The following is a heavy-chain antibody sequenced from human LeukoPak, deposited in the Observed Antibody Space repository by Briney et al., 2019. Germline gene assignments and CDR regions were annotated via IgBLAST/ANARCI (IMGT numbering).Heavy chain of an antibody. CDR1: GFTFSSLW. Sequence: PGGSLRLSCAASGFTFSSLWMGWLRQAPGKGQEWVANIKPDGSDTYYVDSVRDRFTISRDNSKNTLYLQMNSLRAEDTAVYYCAKVGSGGSSWYAGPFDYWGQGTLVTVSS. CDR3: AKVGSGGSSWYAGPFDY. J-gene: IGHJ4*02. V-gene: IGHV3-7*03. CDR2: IKPDGSDT. D-gene: IGHD6-13*01.